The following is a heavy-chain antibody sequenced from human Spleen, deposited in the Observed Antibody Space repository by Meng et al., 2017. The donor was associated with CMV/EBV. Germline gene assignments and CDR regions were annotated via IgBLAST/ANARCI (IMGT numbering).Heavy chain of an antibody. J-gene: IGHJ5*02. CDR1: EFTFSNVW. Sequence: SEFTFSNVWMTWVRQAPGKGLEWVAVIWYDGSNKYYADSVKGRFTISRDNSKSTLYLQMNSLRAEDTAVYYCAKGGTSSSWSNWFDPWGQGTLVTVSS. CDR2: IWYDGSNK. V-gene: IGHV3-33*06. D-gene: IGHD6-13*01. CDR3: AKGGTSSSWSNWFDP.